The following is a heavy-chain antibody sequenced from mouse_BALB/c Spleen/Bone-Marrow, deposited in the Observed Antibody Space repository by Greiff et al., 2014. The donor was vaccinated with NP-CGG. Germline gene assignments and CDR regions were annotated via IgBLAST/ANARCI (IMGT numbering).Heavy chain of an antibody. Sequence: QVQLQQSGPGLVAPSQSLSITCTVSGFSLTDYGVSWIRQPPGKGLEWLGVIWGGGITDYNSDIKSILSISKDNSKSQVFLKMNSLQTDDTVMYYGADLNWDEGDYWGQGTTLTVSS. D-gene: IGHD4-1*01. CDR3: ADLNWDEGDY. CDR1: GFSLTDYG. J-gene: IGHJ2*01. V-gene: IGHV2-6-5*01. CDR2: IWGGGIT.